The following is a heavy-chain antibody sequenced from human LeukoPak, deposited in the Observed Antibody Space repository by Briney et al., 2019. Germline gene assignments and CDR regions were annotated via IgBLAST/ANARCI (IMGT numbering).Heavy chain of an antibody. V-gene: IGHV3-23*01. CDR2: IIPSGHTT. CDR1: GFTLSSHG. D-gene: IGHD3-22*01. J-gene: IGHJ6*03. CDR3: AKDVRVVVERYYYYYYYMDV. Sequence: PGGSLRLSCAASGFTLSSHGMNWVRQAPGKGLEWVSGIIPSGHTTYYADSVKGRFTISRDNSKNTLYLQMNSLRAEDTAVYYCAKDVRVVVERYYYYYYYMDVWGKGTTVTVSS.